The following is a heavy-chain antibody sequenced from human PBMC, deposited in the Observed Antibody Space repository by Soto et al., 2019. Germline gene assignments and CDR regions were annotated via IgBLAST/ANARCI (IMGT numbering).Heavy chain of an antibody. CDR1: GYTFTSYG. D-gene: IGHD3-10*01. CDR2: ISAYNGNT. CDR3: ARDRYYYGSGSYYISWFDP. Sequence: ASVKVSCKASGYTFTSYGISWVRQAPGQGLDWMGWISAYNGNTNYAQKLQGRVTMTTDTSTSTAYMELRGLRSDDTAVYYCARDRYYYGSGSYYISWFDPWGQGTLVTVSS. V-gene: IGHV1-18*01. J-gene: IGHJ5*02.